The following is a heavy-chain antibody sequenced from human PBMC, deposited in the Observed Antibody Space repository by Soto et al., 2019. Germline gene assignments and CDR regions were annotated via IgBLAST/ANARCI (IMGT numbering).Heavy chain of an antibody. Sequence: QVQLVESGGGVVQPGRSLRLSCAASGFTFSSYAMHWVRQAPGKGLEWVALISYDGSNKYCADSVKGRFTISRDNSKNTLYLQMNSRRDEDTALYYCVREPYYYGSRYVFDIWGQGTMVTVST. J-gene: IGHJ3*02. CDR3: VREPYYYGSRYVFDI. CDR2: ISYDGSNK. V-gene: IGHV3-30-3*01. D-gene: IGHD3-10*01. CDR1: GFTFSSYA.